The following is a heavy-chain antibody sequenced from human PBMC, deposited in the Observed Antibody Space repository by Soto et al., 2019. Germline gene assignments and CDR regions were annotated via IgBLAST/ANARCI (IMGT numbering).Heavy chain of an antibody. D-gene: IGHD3-16*01. CDR2: ISSRSSTI. CDR1: GFTFSDYY. V-gene: IGHV3-11*01. Sequence: PGGSLRLSCAASGFTFSDYYMGWIRQAPGKGLEWVSSISSRSSTIYYADSVKGRFTISRDNAKNSLFLQMNSLRAEDTAVYYGARDGSWGGTFDYWGKGTLVTVSS. J-gene: IGHJ4*02. CDR3: ARDGSWGGTFDY.